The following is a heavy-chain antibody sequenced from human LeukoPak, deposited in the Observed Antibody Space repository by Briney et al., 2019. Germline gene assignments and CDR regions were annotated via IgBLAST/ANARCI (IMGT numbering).Heavy chain of an antibody. CDR2: ISRSDNTI. V-gene: IGHV3-48*04. CDR1: GFAFSDYS. J-gene: IGHJ4*02. D-gene: IGHD3-22*01. CDR3: AREPTYYYDSSGKDF. Sequence: GGSLRLSCAASGFAFSDYSMNWVRQAPGKGLEWVSYISRSDNTIHYADSVKGRFTISRDNAKNTVYLQMNSLRGEDTAVYYCAREPTYYYDSSGKDFWGQGTLVTVSS.